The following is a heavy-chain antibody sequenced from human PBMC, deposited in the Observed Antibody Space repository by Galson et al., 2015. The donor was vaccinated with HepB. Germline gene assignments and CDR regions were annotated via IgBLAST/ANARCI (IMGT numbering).Heavy chain of an antibody. CDR3: ARDYGGNSGIYYYGMDV. V-gene: IGHV1-18*04. CDR1: GYTFTNYG. J-gene: IGHJ6*02. D-gene: IGHD4-23*01. CDR2: ISAYNGNT. Sequence: SVKVSCKASGYTFTNYGISWVRQAPGQGLEWMGWISAYNGNTNYAQKVQGRVTMTTDTSTSTAYMELRSLRSDDTAVYYCARDYGGNSGIYYYGMDVWGQGTTVTVSS.